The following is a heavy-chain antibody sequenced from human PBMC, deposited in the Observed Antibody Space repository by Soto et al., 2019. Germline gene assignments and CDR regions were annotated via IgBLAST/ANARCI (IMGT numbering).Heavy chain of an antibody. Sequence: GGSLRLSCAASGFTFSSYAMSWVRQAPGKGLEWVSAISGSGGSTYYADSVKGRFTISRDNSKNTLYLQMNSLRAEDTAVYYCAKACHDYGDYEPADYWGQGTLVTVSS. CDR3: AKACHDYGDYEPADY. J-gene: IGHJ4*02. CDR1: GFTFSSYA. D-gene: IGHD4-17*01. CDR2: ISGSGGST. V-gene: IGHV3-23*01.